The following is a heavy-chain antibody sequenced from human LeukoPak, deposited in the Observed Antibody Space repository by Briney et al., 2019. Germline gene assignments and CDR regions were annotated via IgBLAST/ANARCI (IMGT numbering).Heavy chain of an antibody. Sequence: GGSLRLSCAASGFTFSSYAMSWVRQAPGKGLEWVSAISGSGGSTYYADSVKGRFTISRDNSKNTLYLQMNSLRAEDTAVYYCAKDLGFDFWSGYYPPERPFDYWGQGTPVTVSS. D-gene: IGHD3-3*01. CDR3: AKDLGFDFWSGYYPPERPFDY. CDR2: ISGSGGST. V-gene: IGHV3-23*01. J-gene: IGHJ4*01. CDR1: GFTFSSYA.